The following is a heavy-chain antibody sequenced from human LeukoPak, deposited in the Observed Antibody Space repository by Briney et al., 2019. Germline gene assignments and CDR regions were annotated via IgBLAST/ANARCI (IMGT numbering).Heavy chain of an antibody. V-gene: IGHV3-74*01. CDR3: ARGTGNYYGY. CDR2: IKSDGSST. J-gene: IGHJ4*02. Sequence: GGSLRLSCAASGFTFSDYWMHWVRQAPGKGLVCVSRIKSDGSSTSYADSVKGRFTITRDSAKNTLYLQVNSLRAEDTAVYYCARGTGNYYGYWGQGTLVTVSS. CDR1: GFTFSDYW. D-gene: IGHD3/OR15-3a*01.